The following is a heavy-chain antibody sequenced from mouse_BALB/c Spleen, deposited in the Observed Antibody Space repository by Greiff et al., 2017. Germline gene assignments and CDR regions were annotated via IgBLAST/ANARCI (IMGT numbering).Heavy chain of an antibody. V-gene: IGHV1-5*01. D-gene: IGHD2-1*01. CDR2: IYPGNSDT. CDR3: TREGNYLYYAMDY. CDR1: GYSFTSYW. Sequence: VHVKQSGTVLARPGASVKMSCKASGYSFTSYWMHWVKQRPGQGLEWIGAIYPGNSDTSYNQKFKGKAKLTAVTSASTAYMELSSLTNEDSAVYYCTREGNYLYYAMDYWGQGTSVTVSS. J-gene: IGHJ4*01.